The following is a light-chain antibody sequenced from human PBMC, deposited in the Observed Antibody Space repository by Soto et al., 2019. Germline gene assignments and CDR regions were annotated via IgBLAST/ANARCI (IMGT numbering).Light chain of an antibody. Sequence: DIQMTQSPSSLSASVGDRVTITCRASQTIIRYLNWYQQKQGRAPNLLIYAASSLQSWVPSKFSGSGSRTEFTLTISSLHPEYFATYYCQQSYSTLFTFGPGTKVEIK. J-gene: IGKJ3*01. CDR2: AAS. V-gene: IGKV1-39*01. CDR3: QQSYSTLFT. CDR1: QTIIRY.